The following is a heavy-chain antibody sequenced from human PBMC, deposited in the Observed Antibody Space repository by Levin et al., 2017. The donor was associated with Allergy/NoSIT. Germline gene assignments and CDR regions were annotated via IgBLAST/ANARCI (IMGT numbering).Heavy chain of an antibody. J-gene: IGHJ4*02. D-gene: IGHD3-16*02. CDR2: ISANNGDT. V-gene: IGHV1-18*01. Sequence: ASVKVSCKASGYTFVNYAISWVRQAPGQGLEWMGWISANNGDTNYAQKLQGRVTMTTDTSTTTAYMELRSLRSDDTAVYFCARSLYDNVWETYRYPFDYWGQGTLVTVSS. CDR1: GYTFVNYA. CDR3: ARSLYDNVWETYRYPFDY.